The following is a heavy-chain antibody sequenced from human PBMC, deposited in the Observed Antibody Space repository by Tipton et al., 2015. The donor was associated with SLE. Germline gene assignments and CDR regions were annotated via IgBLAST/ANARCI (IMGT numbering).Heavy chain of an antibody. CDR1: GYSISSGYY. Sequence: TLSLTCIVSGYSISSGYYWGWIRQPPGKGLEWIGTIYHSGSIYYNPSLKSRVTISVDTSKNQFPLKLNSVTAADTAVYYCAVGYCSSVSCQREYFQHWGQGTLVTVSS. D-gene: IGHD2-2*01. CDR3: AVGYCSSVSCQREYFQH. V-gene: IGHV4-38-2*02. J-gene: IGHJ1*01. CDR2: IYHSGSI.